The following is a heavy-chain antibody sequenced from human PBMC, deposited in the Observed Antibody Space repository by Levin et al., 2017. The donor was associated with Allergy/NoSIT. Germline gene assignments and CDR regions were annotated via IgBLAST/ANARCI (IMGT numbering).Heavy chain of an antibody. CDR2: IKEDGSEG. J-gene: IGHJ4*02. Sequence: GGSLRLSCAASGFIFSDYWMTWVRQTPGKGLEWVANIKEDGSEGFYVDSVKGRFTVSRDKAGKSVFLQMNSLRAEDTAVYYWASLGSVVTSNGALDYWGQGALVTVSS. CDR1: GFIFSDYW. V-gene: IGHV3-7*01. D-gene: IGHD2-15*01. CDR3: ASLGSVVTSNGALDY.